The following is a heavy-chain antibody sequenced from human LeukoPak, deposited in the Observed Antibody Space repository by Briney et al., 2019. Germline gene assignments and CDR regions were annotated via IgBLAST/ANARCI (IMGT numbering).Heavy chain of an antibody. CDR3: AGDFNDFWSGYRESGAFDI. D-gene: IGHD3-3*01. Sequence: GGSLRLSCAASGFTFSSYSMDWVRQAPGKGLEWVSTISSSSSYIYYADSVKGRFTISRDNAKNSLYLQMNSLRAEDTAVYYCAGDFNDFWSGYRESGAFDIWGQGTMVTVSS. V-gene: IGHV3-21*01. CDR2: ISSSSSYI. CDR1: GFTFSSYS. J-gene: IGHJ3*02.